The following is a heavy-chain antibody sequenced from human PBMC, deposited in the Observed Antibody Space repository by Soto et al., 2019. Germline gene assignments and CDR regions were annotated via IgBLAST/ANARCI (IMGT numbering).Heavy chain of an antibody. J-gene: IGHJ4*02. V-gene: IGHV1-3*01. CDR3: ARTYYDFWSGSRIARGLDY. CDR2: INAGNGNT. Sequence: ASVKVSCKASGYTFTSYAMHWVRQAPGQRLEWMGWINAGNGNTEYSQKFQGRVTITRDTSASTAYMELSSLRSEDTAVYYCARTYYDFWSGSRIARGLDYWGQGTLVTVSS. D-gene: IGHD3-3*01. CDR1: GYTFTSYA.